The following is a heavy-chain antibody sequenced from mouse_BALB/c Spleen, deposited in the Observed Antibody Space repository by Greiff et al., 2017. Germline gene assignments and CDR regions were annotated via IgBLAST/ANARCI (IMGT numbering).Heavy chain of an antibody. V-gene: IGHV5-17*02. J-gene: IGHJ4*01. Sequence: EVMLVESGGGLVQPGGSRKLSCAASGFTFSSFGMHWVRQAPEKGLEWVAYISSGSSTIYYADTVKGRFTISRDNPKNTLFLQMTSLRSEDTAMYYCARQGLAPYAMDYWGQGTSVTVSS. CDR3: ARQGLAPYAMDY. D-gene: IGHD6-1*01. CDR2: ISSGSSTI. CDR1: GFTFSSFG.